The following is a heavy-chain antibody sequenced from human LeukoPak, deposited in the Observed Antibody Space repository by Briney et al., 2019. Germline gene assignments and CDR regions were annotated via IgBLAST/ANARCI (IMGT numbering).Heavy chain of an antibody. V-gene: IGHV3-11*01. CDR3: AGAATNGSAYNWFDP. CDR2: ISSSGSTI. CDR1: GFASSDYY. D-gene: IGHD3-10*01. Sequence: GGSLRLSCAASGFASSDYYMSWIRQAPGKGLEWVSYISSSGSTIHYADSVKGRFTISRDNAKNSLYLQMNSLRAEDTAVYYCAGAATNGSAYNWFDPWGQGTLVTVSS. J-gene: IGHJ5*02.